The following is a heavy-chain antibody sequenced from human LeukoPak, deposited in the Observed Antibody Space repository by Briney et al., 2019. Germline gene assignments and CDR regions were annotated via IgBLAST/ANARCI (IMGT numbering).Heavy chain of an antibody. CDR3: ARAMAVAGQRDY. J-gene: IGHJ4*02. CDR1: GFTFTTYW. V-gene: IGHV3-74*03. Sequence: GGSLRLSCAASGFTFTTYWMHWVHQAPGKELVWVARIRGDGRATTYADSVKGRFTISRDNAMNTVFLQMNSLRAEDTAVYYCARAMAVAGQRDYWGQGTLVTVSS. CDR2: IRGDGRAT. D-gene: IGHD6-19*01.